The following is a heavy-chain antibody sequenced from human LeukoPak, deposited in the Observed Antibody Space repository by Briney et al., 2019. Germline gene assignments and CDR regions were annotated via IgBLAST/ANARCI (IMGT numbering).Heavy chain of an antibody. CDR3: ARELAAAGYYFDY. D-gene: IGHD6-13*01. J-gene: IGHJ4*02. CDR2: INPNSGGT. V-gene: IGHV1-2*02. Sequence: GASVKVSCKASGYTFTGYYMHWVRQAPGQGLEWMGWINPNSGGTNYAQKFQGRVTMTRDTSISTAYMELSRLRSDDTAVYYCARELAAAGYYFDYWGQGTLVTVSS. CDR1: GYTFTGYY.